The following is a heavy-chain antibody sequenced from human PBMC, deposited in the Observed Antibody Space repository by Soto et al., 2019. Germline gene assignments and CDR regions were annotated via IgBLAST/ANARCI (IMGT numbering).Heavy chain of an antibody. V-gene: IGHV1-69*08. D-gene: IGHD3-10*01. Sequence: QVQLVQSGAEVKKPGSSVKVSCKASGGTFSSYTISWVRQAPGQGLEWMGRIIPSLGIANYAQKFQGRVTITADKSTSTAYMELSSLRSEDTAVYYCARDRGSGQGSFDYWGQGTLVTVSS. CDR1: GGTFSSYT. CDR2: IIPSLGIA. CDR3: ARDRGSGQGSFDY. J-gene: IGHJ4*02.